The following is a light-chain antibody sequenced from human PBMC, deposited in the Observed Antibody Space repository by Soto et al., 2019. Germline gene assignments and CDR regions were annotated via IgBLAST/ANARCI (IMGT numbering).Light chain of an antibody. J-gene: IGKJ1*01. CDR3: QQYGSYWT. Sequence: EIVLTQSPGTLSLSPGERATLSCRASQSVSSSYLAWYQQKPGQAPRLLIYRASSRATGIPDRFSGSGSGTAFTLTISRLEPEDFAVYYCQQYGSYWTFGQGTKVEIK. CDR1: QSVSSSY. V-gene: IGKV3-20*01. CDR2: RAS.